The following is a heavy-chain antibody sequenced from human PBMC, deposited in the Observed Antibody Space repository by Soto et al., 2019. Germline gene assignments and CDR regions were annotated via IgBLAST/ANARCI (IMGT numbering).Heavy chain of an antibody. CDR3: ARGHPIGYCSGGSCATNY. CDR2: MNPNSGNT. J-gene: IGHJ4*02. Sequence: ASVKVSCKASGYTFTSYDINWGRQATGQGLEWMGWMNPNSGNTGYAQKFQGRVTMTRNTSRSIAYLELSSVRSEDTAVYYCARGHPIGYCSGGSCATNYWGQGTLVTVSS. D-gene: IGHD2-15*01. CDR1: GYTFTSYD. V-gene: IGHV1-8*01.